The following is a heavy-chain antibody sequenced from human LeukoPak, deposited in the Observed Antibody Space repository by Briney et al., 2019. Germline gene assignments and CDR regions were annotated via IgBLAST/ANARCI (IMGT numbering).Heavy chain of an antibody. J-gene: IGHJ3*02. CDR2: IYYSGST. V-gene: IGHV4-61*01. D-gene: IGHD2-8*01. Sequence: SETLSLTCTVSGGSVSSGSYDWSWIRQPPGKELEWIGYIYYSGSTNSNPSLKSRVTISVDTSKSQFSLKLRSVTTADTALYYCTRSTNLEALDIWGQGTMVTVSS. CDR3: TRSTNLEALDI. CDR1: GGSVSSGSYD.